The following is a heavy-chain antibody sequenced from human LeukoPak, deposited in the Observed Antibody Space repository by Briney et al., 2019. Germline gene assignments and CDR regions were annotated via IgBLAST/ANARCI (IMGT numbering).Heavy chain of an antibody. J-gene: IGHJ4*02. CDR1: GGSISSSNW. V-gene: IGHV4-4*02. CDR3: AREYCSSTSCYLIDY. D-gene: IGHD2-2*01. CDR2: IYHSGST. Sequence: PSETLSLTCAVSGGSISSSNWWSWVRQPPGKGLEWIGEIYHSGSTNYNPSLKSRVTISADKSKNQFSLKLSSVTAADTAVYYCAREYCSSTSCYLIDYWGQGTLVTVSS.